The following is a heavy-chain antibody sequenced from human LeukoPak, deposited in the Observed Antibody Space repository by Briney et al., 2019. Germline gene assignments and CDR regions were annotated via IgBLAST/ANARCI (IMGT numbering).Heavy chain of an antibody. Sequence: NPSETLSLTCTVSGGSVSSGNYYWSWIRQPPGKGLEWIGYIYYSGSTNYNPSLKSRVTISVDTSKNQFSLKLSSVTAADTAVYYCARGITAMVRGSWFDPWGQGTLVTVSS. CDR2: IYYSGST. D-gene: IGHD5-18*01. J-gene: IGHJ5*02. CDR3: ARGITAMVRGSWFDP. V-gene: IGHV4-61*01. CDR1: GGSVSSGNYY.